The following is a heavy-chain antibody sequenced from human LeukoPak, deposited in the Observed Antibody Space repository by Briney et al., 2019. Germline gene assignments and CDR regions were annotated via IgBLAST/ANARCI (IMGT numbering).Heavy chain of an antibody. V-gene: IGHV3-53*01. CDR1: GFTVSSNY. CDR2: IYSGGNT. D-gene: IGHD6-19*01. J-gene: IGHJ4*02. CDR3: ARVYGGSGWFEGIDY. Sequence: GGSLRLSCAASGFTVSSNYMSWVRQAPGKGLEWVSVIYSGGNTYYADSVKGRFTISRDNSKNTLYLQMNSLRAEDTAVYYCARVYGGSGWFEGIDYWGQGTLVTVSS.